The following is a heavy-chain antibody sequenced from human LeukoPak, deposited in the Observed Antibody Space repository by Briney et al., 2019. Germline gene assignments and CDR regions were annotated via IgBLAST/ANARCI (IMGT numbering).Heavy chain of an antibody. CDR3: TRDSGTYNWFDP. J-gene: IGHJ5*02. D-gene: IGHD1-26*01. Sequence: GGSLRLSCAASGFTFSGSAIHWVRQSSGKGREWVGQIDKKDKGYATATAYAASVKGRFTISRDDSINTAYLQMKSLKTEDTALYYCTRDSGTYNWFDPWGQGTLVTVSS. CDR2: IDKKDKGYATAT. CDR1: GFTFSGSA. V-gene: IGHV3-73*01.